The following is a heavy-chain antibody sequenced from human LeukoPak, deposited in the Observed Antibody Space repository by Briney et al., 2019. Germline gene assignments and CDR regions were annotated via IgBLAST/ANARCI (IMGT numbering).Heavy chain of an antibody. CDR1: GFTVSSNY. CDR2: IYRGGDT. V-gene: IGHV3-66*02. Sequence: PGGSLGLSCAVSGFTVSSNYMTWVRQAPGKGLEWVSVIYRGGDTYYADSVKGRFTISRDNSKNTLYLQMDSLRAEDTAVYYCARRFCGSSICYPGNMDVWGKGTTVTVSS. CDR3: ARRFCGSSICYPGNMDV. D-gene: IGHD2-2*01. J-gene: IGHJ6*03.